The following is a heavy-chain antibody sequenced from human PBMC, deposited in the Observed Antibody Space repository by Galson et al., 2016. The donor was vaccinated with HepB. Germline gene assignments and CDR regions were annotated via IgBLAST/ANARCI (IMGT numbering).Heavy chain of an antibody. J-gene: IGHJ6*02. CDR3: ARLELGVPTTFLSYSGLDV. V-gene: IGHV4-39*01. CDR2: IYYSGRS. D-gene: IGHD2/OR15-2a*01. Sequence: SETLSLTCTVSGGSITTSSYNWGWIRQPPGKGLEWIGSIYYSGRSYYNPSLKSRVTISVDTSKNQFSLRLSSVTAADTAVYFCARLELGVPTTFLSYSGLDVWGQGTTVSVSS. CDR1: GGSITTSSYN.